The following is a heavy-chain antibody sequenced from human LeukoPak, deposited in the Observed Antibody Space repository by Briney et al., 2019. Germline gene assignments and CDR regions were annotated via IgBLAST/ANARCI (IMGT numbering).Heavy chain of an antibody. CDR1: GFTFSCYW. Sequence: GGSLRLSCTASGFTFSCYWLHWVRQAPGKGLVWVSRINSDGSSTSYADSVKGRFTISRDNAKNTLYLQMNSLRAEDTAVYYCARPGSSGWYNPYDAFDIWGQGTMVTVSS. D-gene: IGHD6-19*01. J-gene: IGHJ3*02. CDR3: ARPGSSGWYNPYDAFDI. V-gene: IGHV3-74*01. CDR2: INSDGSST.